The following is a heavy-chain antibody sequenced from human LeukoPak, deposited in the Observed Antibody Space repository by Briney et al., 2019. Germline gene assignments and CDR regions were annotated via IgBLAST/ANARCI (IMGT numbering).Heavy chain of an antibody. V-gene: IGHV4-30-2*01. CDR1: GGSISSGGYY. CDR3: ARDLQWLRTFDY. Sequence: SETLSLTCTVSGGSISSGGYYWSWIRQPPGKGLEWIGYIYHSGSTYYNPSLKSRVTISVDRSKNQFSLKLSSVTAADTAVYYCARDLQWLRTFDYWGQGTLVTVSS. D-gene: IGHD6-19*01. J-gene: IGHJ4*02. CDR2: IYHSGST.